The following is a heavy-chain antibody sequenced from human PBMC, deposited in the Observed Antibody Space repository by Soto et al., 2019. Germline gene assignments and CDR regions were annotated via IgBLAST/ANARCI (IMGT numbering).Heavy chain of an antibody. CDR3: ARPGSATSYYYYGMDV. CDR2: IYPGDSDT. V-gene: IGHV5-51*01. CDR1: GYSFTSYW. D-gene: IGHD6-25*01. J-gene: IGHJ6*02. Sequence: GESLKISCKGSGYSFTSYWIDWVRQMPGKGLEWMGIIYPGDSDTRYSPSFQGQVTISADKSISTAYLQWSSLKASDTAMYYCARPGSATSYYYYGMDVWGQGTTVTVSS.